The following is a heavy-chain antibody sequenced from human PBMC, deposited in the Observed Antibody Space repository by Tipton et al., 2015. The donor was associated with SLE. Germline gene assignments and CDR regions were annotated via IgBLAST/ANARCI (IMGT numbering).Heavy chain of an antibody. D-gene: IGHD2-15*01. CDR2: IHYSGTT. J-gene: IGHJ4*02. Sequence: TLSLTCTVSGGSISSDYHYWSWIRQPPGKGLEWIGYIHYSGTTNYNPSLRGRVTMSVDTSKNQFSLKLSSVTAADTAMYYCARNKATPDHWGQGTLATVSS. CDR1: GGSISSDYHY. V-gene: IGHV4-61*01. CDR3: ARNKATPDH.